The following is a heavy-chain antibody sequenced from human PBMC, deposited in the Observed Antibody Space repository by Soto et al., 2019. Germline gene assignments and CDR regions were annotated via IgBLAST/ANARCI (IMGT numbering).Heavy chain of an antibody. D-gene: IGHD6-6*01. CDR3: ARDLLAARPGWFDP. J-gene: IGHJ5*02. CDR1: GYTFITYG. Sequence: QVQLVQSRAEVKKPGASVKVSCKPSGYTFITYGISWVRQAPGQGLEWMGWISAYNGNTNYAQKFQGRVTMTTDTSASTAYMELRSLRSDDTAVYYCARDLLAARPGWFDPWGQGTLVTVSS. V-gene: IGHV1-18*01. CDR2: ISAYNGNT.